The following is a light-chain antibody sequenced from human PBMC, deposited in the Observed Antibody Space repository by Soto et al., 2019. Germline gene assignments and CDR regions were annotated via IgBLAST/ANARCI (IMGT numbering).Light chain of an antibody. CDR2: DTS. CDR1: QSVSTY. J-gene: IGKJ1*01. V-gene: IGKV3-11*01. CDR3: QQRSNWPPWT. Sequence: EVVLTQSPATLSLSPGERATLSCRASQSVSTYLAWYKHKPGQAPRLLVYDTSTRATGIPARISGSGSGTDFTLTISSLEPEDFAVDYCQQRSNWPPWTFGQGTKVEMK.